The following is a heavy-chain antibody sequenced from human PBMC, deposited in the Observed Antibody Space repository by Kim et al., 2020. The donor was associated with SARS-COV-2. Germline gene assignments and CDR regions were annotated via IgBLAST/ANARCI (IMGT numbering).Heavy chain of an antibody. V-gene: IGHV3-53*01. CDR2: IYSGGNT. CDR3: ARGRDAHNFFDY. J-gene: IGHJ4*02. CDR1: GFTVSSNY. Sequence: GGSLRLSCTVSGFTVSSNYMSWVRQAPGKGLEWVSVIYSGGNTYYADSVRGRFTISRVNSKNALYLQMNDLRAEDTAVYYCARGRDAHNFFDYWGPGTLVTVSS. D-gene: IGHD2-15*01.